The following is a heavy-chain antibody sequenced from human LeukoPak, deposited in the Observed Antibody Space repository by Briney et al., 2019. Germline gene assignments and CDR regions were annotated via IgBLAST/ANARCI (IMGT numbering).Heavy chain of an antibody. Sequence: GGSLRLSCAASGFTFSSYEMNWVRQAPGKGLEWVSYISGSGGSTYYADSVKGRFTISRDNSKNTLYLQMNSLRAEDTAVYYCAKDRAYYGSGSYYYDYWGQGTLVTVSS. D-gene: IGHD3-10*01. V-gene: IGHV3-23*01. CDR3: AKDRAYYGSGSYYYDY. CDR1: GFTFSSYE. CDR2: ISGSGGST. J-gene: IGHJ4*02.